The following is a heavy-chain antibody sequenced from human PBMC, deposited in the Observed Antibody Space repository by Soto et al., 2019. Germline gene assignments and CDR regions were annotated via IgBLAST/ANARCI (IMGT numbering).Heavy chain of an antibody. CDR3: AGGPWLLDF. CDR1: VFTVSTNY. D-gene: IGHD2-15*01. V-gene: IGHV3-53*02. CDR2: MYSDGDT. Sequence: EVQLVETGGDLIQPGGSLRLSCVGSVFTVSTNYVTWVRQAPAKGLECVSVMYSDGDTYYADSVKGRFTISRDESKNTLYLHMNRLRVDDTAVYYCAGGPWLLDFWGQGTLVTVSS. J-gene: IGHJ4*02.